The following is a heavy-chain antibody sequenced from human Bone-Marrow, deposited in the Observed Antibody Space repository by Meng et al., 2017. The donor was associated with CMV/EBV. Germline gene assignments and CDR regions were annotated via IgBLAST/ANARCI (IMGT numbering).Heavy chain of an antibody. CDR2: IKQDGSEK. J-gene: IGHJ5*02. V-gene: IGHV3-7*01. Sequence: GESLKISCAASGFTISDNYTSWIRQAPGKGLEWVANIKQDGSEKHYVDSVKGRFTISRDNAKKSLYLQMNSLRAEDTAVYYCARGFTRFDPWGQGTLVTVSS. CDR3: ARGFTRFDP. D-gene: IGHD2-2*01. CDR1: GFTISDNY.